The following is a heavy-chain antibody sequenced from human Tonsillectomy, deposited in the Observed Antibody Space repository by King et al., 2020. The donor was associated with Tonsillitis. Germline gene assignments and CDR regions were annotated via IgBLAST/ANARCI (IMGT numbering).Heavy chain of an antibody. V-gene: IGHV5-51*01. D-gene: IGHD3-22*01. CDR3: ARGEVGYYYDSSGEYYFDY. CDR2: IYPGDSDT. CDR1: GYSFTSYW. J-gene: IGHJ4*02. Sequence: QLVQSGAEVKKPGESLKISCKGSGYSFTSYWIGWVRQMPGKGLEWMGIIYPGDSDTRYSPSFQGQVTISADKSISPAYLQWSSLKASDTAMYYCARGEVGYYYDSSGEYYFDYWGQGTLVTVSS.